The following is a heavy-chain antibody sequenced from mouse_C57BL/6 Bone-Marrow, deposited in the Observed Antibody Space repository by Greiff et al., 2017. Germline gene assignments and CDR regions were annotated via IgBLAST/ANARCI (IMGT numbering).Heavy chain of an antibody. CDR1: GYAFSSSW. J-gene: IGHJ3*01. CDR3: ASPRPWGCAY. D-gene: IGHD2-12*01. Sequence: QVQLQQSGPELVKPGASVKISCKASGYAFSSSWMNWVKQRPGQGLEWIGRIYPGDGDTNYNGKFKGKATLTADKSSSTAYMQLSSLTSEDAAVYFCASPRPWGCAYWGQGTLVTVSA. V-gene: IGHV1-82*01. CDR2: IYPGDGDT.